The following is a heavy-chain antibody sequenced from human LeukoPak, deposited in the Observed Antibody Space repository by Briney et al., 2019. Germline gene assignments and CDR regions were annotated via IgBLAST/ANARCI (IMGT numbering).Heavy chain of an antibody. V-gene: IGHV3-74*01. CDR3: ARYSSSSGGASYYLDY. Sequence: GGSLRLSCTASRFTLRNYWMHWLRLVPGKRLVWVSRISGDGSVTNYADSVQGRFTISRDNAKNILYLQINNLRSEDTAVYYCARYSSSSGGASYYLDYWGHGTLITVSS. CDR1: RFTLRNYW. CDR2: ISGDGSVT. J-gene: IGHJ4*01. D-gene: IGHD6-6*01.